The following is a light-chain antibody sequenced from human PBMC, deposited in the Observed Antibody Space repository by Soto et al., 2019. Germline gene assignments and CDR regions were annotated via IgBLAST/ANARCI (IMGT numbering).Light chain of an antibody. CDR1: QTINSY. CDR2: AAS. Sequence: DIQMTQSPSSLSASVGDRVTITCLASQTINSYLNWYQQKPGKAPKLLIYAASSLQSGVPSRFSGSGSGTDFTLSISSLQPEDFATYYCHQTYGKHRTFGQGTKVDIK. J-gene: IGKJ1*01. V-gene: IGKV1-39*01. CDR3: HQTYGKHRT.